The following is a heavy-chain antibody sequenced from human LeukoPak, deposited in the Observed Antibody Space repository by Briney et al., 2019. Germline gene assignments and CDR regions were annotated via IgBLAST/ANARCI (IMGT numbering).Heavy chain of an antibody. CDR2: ISSSGSTI. Sequence: GGSLRLSCAASGFTFSDYYMSWIRQAPGKGLEWVSYISSSGSTIYYADSVKGRFTISRDNAKNSLYLQMNSLRAEDTAVYYCARDSYDSSDYPYYFDYWGQGTLVTVSS. CDR1: GFTFSDYY. CDR3: ARDSYDSSDYPYYFDY. D-gene: IGHD3-22*01. J-gene: IGHJ4*02. V-gene: IGHV3-11*01.